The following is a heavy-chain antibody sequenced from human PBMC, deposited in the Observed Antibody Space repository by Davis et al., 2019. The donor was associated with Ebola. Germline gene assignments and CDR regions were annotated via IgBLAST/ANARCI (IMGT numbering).Heavy chain of an antibody. Sequence: GESLKISCAASGFDFNNYDMNWVRQAPGKGLEWVSLIRSSSNHIYYADSLKGRFTISRDNARNSLFLQMNSMTAEDTAMYYCARAYYYDSSGYYYDFDYWGQGTLVTVSS. CDR2: IRSSSNHI. J-gene: IGHJ4*01. V-gene: IGHV3-21*01. CDR1: GFDFNNYD. D-gene: IGHD3-22*01. CDR3: ARAYYYDSSGYYYDFDY.